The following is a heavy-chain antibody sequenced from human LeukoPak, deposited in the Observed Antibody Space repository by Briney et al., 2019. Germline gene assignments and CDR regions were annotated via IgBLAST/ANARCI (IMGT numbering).Heavy chain of an antibody. CDR3: ARRVIVATIDY. CDR2: IYYGGST. CDR1: GGSISSSSYY. J-gene: IGHJ4*02. V-gene: IGHV4-39*01. Sequence: PSETLSLTCTVSGGSISSSSYYWAWIRQPPGKGLEWIGSIYYGGSTYYNPSLKSRVTISADTSKNQFSLKLTSVTAADTAVYLCARRVIVATIDYWGQGTLVTVSS. D-gene: IGHD5-12*01.